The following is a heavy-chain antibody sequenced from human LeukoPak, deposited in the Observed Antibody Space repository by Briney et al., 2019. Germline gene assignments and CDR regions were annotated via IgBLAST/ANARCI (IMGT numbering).Heavy chain of an antibody. CDR3: SRRGWGSYSQDY. V-gene: IGHV3-20*04. J-gene: IGHJ4*02. CDR1: GFTFDDYG. CDR2: INWNGGST. Sequence: GGSLRLSCAASGFTFDDYGMSWVRQAPGKGLEWVSGINWNGGSTGYADSVKGRFTISRDNAKNSLYLQMDSLRVDDTAVYYCSRRGWGSYSQDYWGQGTLVTVSA. D-gene: IGHD1-26*01.